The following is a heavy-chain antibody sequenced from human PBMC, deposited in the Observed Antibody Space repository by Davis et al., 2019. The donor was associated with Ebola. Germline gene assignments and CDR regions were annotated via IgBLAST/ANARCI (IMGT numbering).Heavy chain of an antibody. J-gene: IGHJ6*04. Sequence: ASVKVSCKASGYSFTTYGMIWVRQAPGQGLEWMGWININTGNPTYAQGFTGRFVFSLDTSVSPAYLQITSLKAEDTAVYYCARSSYTWYFSGMDVWGKGTTVTVSS. CDR1: GYSFTTYG. D-gene: IGHD2-2*01. V-gene: IGHV7-4-1*02. CDR2: ININTGNP. CDR3: ARSSYTWYFSGMDV.